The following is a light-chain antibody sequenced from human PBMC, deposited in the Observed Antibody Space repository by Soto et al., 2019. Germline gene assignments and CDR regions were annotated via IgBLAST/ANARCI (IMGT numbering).Light chain of an antibody. V-gene: IGKV3-20*01. Sequence: EIVLTQSPGTLSLSPGERATLSCRASQSVTSSYLAWYQQKPGQAPRLLISGASSRATGIPDRFSGSGSGTDFTLTISRPEPEDVAVYYCQQYSTSRLTFGGGTKVEIK. J-gene: IGKJ4*01. CDR2: GAS. CDR3: QQYSTSRLT. CDR1: QSVTSSY.